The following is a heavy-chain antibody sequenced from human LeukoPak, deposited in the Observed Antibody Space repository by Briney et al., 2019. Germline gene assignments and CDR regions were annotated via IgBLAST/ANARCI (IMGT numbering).Heavy chain of an antibody. CDR1: GGSTSSYY. V-gene: IGHV4-59*01. J-gene: IGHJ5*02. Sequence: SETLSLTCTVSGGSTSSYYWSWMRQPPGKGLEWIGYIYYSGSTSYNPSLKSRVTISVDTSKNQFSLKLSSVTAADTAVYYCAREFQHSSSWDEAHHWFYPWGEGTLVSVSS. CDR2: IYYSGST. CDR3: AREFQHSSSWDEAHHWFYP. D-gene: IGHD6-13*01.